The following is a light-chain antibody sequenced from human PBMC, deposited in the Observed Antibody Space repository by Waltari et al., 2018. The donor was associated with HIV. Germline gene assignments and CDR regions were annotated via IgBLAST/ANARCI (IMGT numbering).Light chain of an antibody. Sequence: QPVLTQPPSASGTPGQRVTLSCSGSTSNIGSTTVKWYQPLPGTAPKLLISNNNRRPSGVPDRFSGSKSGTSASLAISGLQSEDEADYYCAAWDDSRNGDVIFGGGTKLTVL. CDR2: NNN. V-gene: IGLV1-44*01. CDR1: TSNIGSTT. CDR3: AAWDDSRNGDVI. J-gene: IGLJ2*01.